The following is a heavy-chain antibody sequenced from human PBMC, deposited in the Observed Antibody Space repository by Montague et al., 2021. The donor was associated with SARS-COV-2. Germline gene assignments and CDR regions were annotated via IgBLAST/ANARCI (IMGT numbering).Heavy chain of an antibody. D-gene: IGHD5/OR15-5a*01. CDR3: AKGPSKYSVYDRYLAY. J-gene: IGHJ4*02. Sequence: SLRLSCAASQFTFSSYAMSWVRQAPGKGLEWVSTISGGGSSTYYADSVKGRFTISRDNSKNTLYLQMNSLRAEDTAVYYCAKGPSKYSVYDRYLAYWGQGTLVTVSS. CDR1: QFTFSSYA. CDR2: ISGGGSST. V-gene: IGHV3-23*01.